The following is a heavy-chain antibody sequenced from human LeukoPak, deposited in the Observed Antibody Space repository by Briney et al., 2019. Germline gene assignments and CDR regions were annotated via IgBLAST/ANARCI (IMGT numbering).Heavy chain of an antibody. CDR2: ISYDGGNK. V-gene: IGHV3-30*18. Sequence: HPGGSLRLSCAASGFTFSNYGMHWVRQAPGKGLEWVAFISYDGGNKYYADSVKGRFTISRDNSKKMLYLQVNSLRAEDTAVYYCAKDPRRYSRTGGYFDYWGQGTLVTVSS. J-gene: IGHJ4*02. CDR1: GFTFSNYG. D-gene: IGHD6-13*01. CDR3: AKDPRRYSRTGGYFDY.